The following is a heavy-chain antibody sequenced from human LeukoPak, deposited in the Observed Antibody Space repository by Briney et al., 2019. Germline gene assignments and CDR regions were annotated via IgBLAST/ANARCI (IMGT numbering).Heavy chain of an antibody. CDR2: IIPIFGTA. D-gene: IGHD6-6*01. CDR3: ARRYIAAPKRDWFDP. CDR1: GGTFSSYA. V-gene: IGHV1-69*05. J-gene: IGHJ5*02. Sequence: GASVKVSCKASGGTFSSYAISWVRQAPGQGLEWMGGIIPIFGTANYTQKIQGRVPITTDESTSTAYMELSSLRSEDTAVYYCARRYIAAPKRDWFDPWGQGTLVTVSS.